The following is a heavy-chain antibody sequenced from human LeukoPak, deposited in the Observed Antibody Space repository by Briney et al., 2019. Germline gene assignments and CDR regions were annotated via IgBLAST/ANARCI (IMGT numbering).Heavy chain of an antibody. CDR1: GDSISMHY. Sequence: SETLSLICSVSGDSISMHYWSWIRQPPGKGLEWIGYIDHTGSTNYNPSLNSRVTISRDTSKNHFSLELSSVTAADTAVYFCARGRVSSSSWSSTYYYYFYMDVWGKGTTVSVSS. V-gene: IGHV4-59*11. CDR2: IDHTGST. CDR3: ARGRVSSSSWSSTYYYYFYMDV. D-gene: IGHD6-13*01. J-gene: IGHJ6*03.